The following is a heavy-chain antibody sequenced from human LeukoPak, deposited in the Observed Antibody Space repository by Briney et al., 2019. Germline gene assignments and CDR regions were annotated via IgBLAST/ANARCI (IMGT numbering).Heavy chain of an antibody. CDR1: GFTFSNYA. CDR3: AKGSRVEPVAYCDC. Sequence: PGGSLRLSCAASGFTFSNYAMTWVRQAPGKGLEWFSGISGSGGNTYYADSVKGRFTISRDNSKNTLYLQMNSLRAEDTAVYYCAKGSRVEPVAYCDCWGQGTLVTVSS. CDR2: ISGSGGNT. J-gene: IGHJ4*02. V-gene: IGHV3-23*01. D-gene: IGHD2-2*01.